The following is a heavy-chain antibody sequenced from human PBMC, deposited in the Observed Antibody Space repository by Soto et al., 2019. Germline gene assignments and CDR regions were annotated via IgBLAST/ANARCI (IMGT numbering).Heavy chain of an antibody. Sequence: SETLSLTCPFSGGSISSATHYWHWIRHHPEKGLEWLGYIYYSGTTYYNPSLKSRVIISVHTSKNQFSLKLSSVTVADTAVYDCAWDPISLVYVDDRGEGTVGTVHS. D-gene: IGHD6-6*01. V-gene: IGHV4-31*03. J-gene: IGHJ4*02. CDR3: AWDPISLVYVDD. CDR1: GGSISSATHY. CDR2: IYYSGTT.